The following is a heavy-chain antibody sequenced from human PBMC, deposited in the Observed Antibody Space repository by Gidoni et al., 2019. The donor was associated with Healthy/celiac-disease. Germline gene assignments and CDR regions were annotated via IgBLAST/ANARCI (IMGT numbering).Heavy chain of an antibody. CDR2: ISSSSSYI. J-gene: IGHJ4*02. Sequence: EVQLVESGGGLVKPGGSLRLSCAASGFTFSSYSMNWVRQAPGKGLEWVSSISSSSSYIYYADSVKGRFTISRDNAKNSLYLQMNSLRAEDTAVYYCASPRHIWYDSSGYYPWVYWGQGTLVTVSS. V-gene: IGHV3-21*01. CDR3: ASPRHIWYDSSGYYPWVY. CDR1: GFTFSSYS. D-gene: IGHD3-22*01.